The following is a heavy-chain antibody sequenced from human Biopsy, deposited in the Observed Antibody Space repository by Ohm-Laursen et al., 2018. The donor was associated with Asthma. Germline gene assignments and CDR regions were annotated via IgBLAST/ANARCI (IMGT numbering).Heavy chain of an antibody. CDR2: ISYDGNHK. D-gene: IGHD5-12*01. Sequence: SSLRLSCTASGFMSRSFGMHWVRQAPGKGLEWVAVISYDGNHKFYEDSVKGRFTISRDNSKNTLYLQMNSLRTEDTAVYYCAKRRGYSGHDNDYWGQGTLVIVSS. CDR3: AKRRGYSGHDNDY. J-gene: IGHJ4*02. V-gene: IGHV3-30*18. CDR1: GFMSRSFG.